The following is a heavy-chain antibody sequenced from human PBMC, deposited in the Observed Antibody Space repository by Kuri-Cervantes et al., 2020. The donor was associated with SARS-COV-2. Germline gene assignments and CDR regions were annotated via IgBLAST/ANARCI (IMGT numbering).Heavy chain of an antibody. Sequence: GSLRLSCTVSGGSISSYYWSWIRQPPGKGLEWIGSIYYSGSTYYNPSLKSRVTISVDTSKNQFSLKLSSVTAADTAVYYCASGSSSHRPFDYWGQGTLVTVSS. CDR3: ASGSSSHRPFDY. CDR2: IYYSGST. J-gene: IGHJ4*02. V-gene: IGHV4-59*05. CDR1: GGSISSYY. D-gene: IGHD6-6*01.